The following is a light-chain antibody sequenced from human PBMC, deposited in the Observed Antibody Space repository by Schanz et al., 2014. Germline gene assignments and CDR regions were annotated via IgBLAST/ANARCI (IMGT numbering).Light chain of an antibody. CDR3: QQFSSAPFS. CDR2: GAS. CDR1: QSVSSDY. J-gene: IGKJ3*01. V-gene: IGKV3-20*01. Sequence: EIVLTQSPGTLSLSPGERATLSCRASQSVSSDYLTWYQQKPGQAPRLLIYGASRMATGIPDRFSGSGSGTHFTLTISRLEPEDFAAYYCQQFSSAPFSFGPGTRVDVK.